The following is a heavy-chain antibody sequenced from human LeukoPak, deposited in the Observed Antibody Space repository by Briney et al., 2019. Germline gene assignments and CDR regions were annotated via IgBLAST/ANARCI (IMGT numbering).Heavy chain of an antibody. Sequence: GGSLRLSCAASGFTLSRYSMNWVRQAPGKGLEWVSSISSSSSYIYYADSVKGRFTISRDNAKNSLYLQMNSLRAEDTAVYYCARVILKRWLQLAPFDYWGQGTLVTVSS. CDR3: ARVILKRWLQLAPFDY. CDR2: ISSSSSYI. D-gene: IGHD5-24*01. CDR1: GFTLSRYS. J-gene: IGHJ4*02. V-gene: IGHV3-21*01.